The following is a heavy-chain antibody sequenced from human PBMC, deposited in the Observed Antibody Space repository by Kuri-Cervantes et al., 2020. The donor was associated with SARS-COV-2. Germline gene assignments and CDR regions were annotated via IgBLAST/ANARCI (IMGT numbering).Heavy chain of an antibody. J-gene: IGHJ6*02. CDR2: IRSKAYGGTT. CDR1: GFTFGDYA. CDR3: TRDLRTLRLRYYYYYGMDV. D-gene: IGHD3-16*01. Sequence: GESLKISCTASGFTFGDYAMSWVRQAPGKGLEWVGFIRSKAYGGTTEYAASVKGRFTISRDDSKSIAYLQMNSLKTEDTAVYYCTRDLRTLRLRYYYYYGMDVWGQGTTVTVSS. V-gene: IGHV3-49*04.